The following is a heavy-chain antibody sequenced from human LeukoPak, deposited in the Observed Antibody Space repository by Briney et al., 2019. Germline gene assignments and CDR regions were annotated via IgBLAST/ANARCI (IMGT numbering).Heavy chain of an antibody. V-gene: IGHV3-30*18. CDR1: GFTFSSYG. CDR3: AKDQQGFDY. J-gene: IGHJ4*02. Sequence: GRSLRLSCAASGFTFSSYGMHWVRQAPGKGLEWVAVISYDGSNKYYADSVKGRFTISGDNSKNTLYLQMNSLRVEDTAVYYCAKDQQGFDYWGQGTLVTVSS. CDR2: ISYDGSNK. D-gene: IGHD6-13*01.